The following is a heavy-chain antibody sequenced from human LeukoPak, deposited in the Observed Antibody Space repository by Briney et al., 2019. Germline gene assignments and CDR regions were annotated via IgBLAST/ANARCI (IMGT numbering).Heavy chain of an antibody. D-gene: IGHD6-19*01. CDR1: GSTFSSYA. V-gene: IGHV1-69*01. J-gene: IGHJ6*02. CDR2: IIPIFGTA. CDR3: ARSLTGYSSGWFNYYYYYGMDV. Sequence: SVKVSCKASGSTFSSYAISWVRQAPGQELEWMGGIIPIFGTANYAQKFQGRVTITADESTSTAYMELSSLRSEDTAVYYCARSLTGYSSGWFNYYYYYGMDVWGQGTTVTVSS.